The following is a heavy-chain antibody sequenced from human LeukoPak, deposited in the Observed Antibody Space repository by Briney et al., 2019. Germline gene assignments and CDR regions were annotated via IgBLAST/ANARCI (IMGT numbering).Heavy chain of an antibody. V-gene: IGHV3-9*01. J-gene: IGHJ6*02. CDR3: AKERGRRYSYYYYGMDV. Sequence: GRSLRLSCAASGFTFDDYAMPWVRQAPGKGLEWVSGISWNSGSIGYADSVKGRFTISRDNAKNSLYLQMNSLRAEDTALYYCAKERGRRYSYYYYGMDVWGQGTTVTVSS. CDR2: ISWNSGSI. CDR1: GFTFDDYA. D-gene: IGHD3-16*01.